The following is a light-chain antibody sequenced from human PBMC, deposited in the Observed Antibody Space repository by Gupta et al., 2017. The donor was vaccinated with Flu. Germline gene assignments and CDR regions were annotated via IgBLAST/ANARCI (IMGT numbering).Light chain of an antibody. CDR1: SSNIGEGYD. V-gene: IGLV1-40*01. CDR2: ANS. Sequence: GSSSNIGEGYDVHWHQQVPGKSPKLLIYANSNRPSGVPDRFSGSKSDNSASLAITGLQAKDEADYYCQSYDRFRWVFGGGTKLTVL. CDR3: QSYDRFRWV. J-gene: IGLJ3*02.